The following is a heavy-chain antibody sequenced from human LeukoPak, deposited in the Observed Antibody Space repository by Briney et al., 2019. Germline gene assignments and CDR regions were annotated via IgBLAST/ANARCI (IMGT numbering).Heavy chain of an antibody. CDR3: ATPTYYYDSSGYSLDY. CDR1: GFTFSSYG. V-gene: IGHV3-30*02. D-gene: IGHD3-22*01. CDR2: IRYDGSNK. J-gene: IGHJ4*02. Sequence: GGSLRLSCAASGFTFSSYGMHWVRQAPGKGLEWVAFIRYDGSNKYYADSVKGRFTISRDNSKNTLYLQTNSLRAEDTAVYYCATPTYYYDSSGYSLDYWGQGTLVTVSS.